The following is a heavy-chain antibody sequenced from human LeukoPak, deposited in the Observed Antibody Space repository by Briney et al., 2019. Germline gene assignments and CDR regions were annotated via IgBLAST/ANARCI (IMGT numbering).Heavy chain of an antibody. J-gene: IGHJ4*02. CDR3: AGGRTDIVVVPATLRNYYFDY. CDR1: GGTFSSYD. D-gene: IGHD2-2*01. V-gene: IGHV1-69*06. CDR2: IMPMFGKA. Sequence: SVKVSCKASGGTFSSYDISWVRQAPGQGLEWMGGIMPMFGKANYAQKFQGRVTTTADKATSTAYMELSSLRSEDTAVYYCAGGRTDIVVVPATLRNYYFDYWGQGTLVTVSS.